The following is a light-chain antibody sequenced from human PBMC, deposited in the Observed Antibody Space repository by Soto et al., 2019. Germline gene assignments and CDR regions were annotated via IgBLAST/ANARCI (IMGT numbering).Light chain of an antibody. CDR2: DVS. CDR3: QQRSNWPRT. Sequence: EILLTQSPATLAVSPGEGATLSGTASQNISSYLIWYQQKPGQAPRLLIYDVSNRATGIPARFSGSGSGTDFTLTISSLEPEDFAVYYCQQRSNWPRTFGQGTKVDIK. CDR1: QNISSY. J-gene: IGKJ1*01. V-gene: IGKV3-11*01.